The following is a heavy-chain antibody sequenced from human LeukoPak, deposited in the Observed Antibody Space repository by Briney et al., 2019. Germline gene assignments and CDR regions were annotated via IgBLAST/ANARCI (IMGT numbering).Heavy chain of an antibody. V-gene: IGHV1-18*01. D-gene: IGHD3-3*01. CDR3: ASGGDFWSGYSWFDP. CDR1: GYTFTSYG. CDR2: ISAYNGNT. J-gene: IGHJ5*02. Sequence: ASVKVSCKASGYTFTSYGISWVRQAPGQGLEWMGWISAYNGNTNYAQKLQGRVTMTTDTSTSTAYMELRSLRSDDTAVYYCASGGDFWSGYSWFDPWGQGTLVTVSS.